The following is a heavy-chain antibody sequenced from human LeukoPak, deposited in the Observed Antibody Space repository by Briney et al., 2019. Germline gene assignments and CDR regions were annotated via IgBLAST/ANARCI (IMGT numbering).Heavy chain of an antibody. CDR3: ATNSADYNFWSGYYSFDY. V-gene: IGHV1-58*02. D-gene: IGHD3-3*01. CDR2: IVVDSGNT. J-gene: IGHJ4*02. Sequence: GTSVKVSCKASGLTFTNSAMQLVRQARGQRLEWIGWIVVDSGNTNYAQKFQERVTITRDMSTTTAYMELSSLRSEDTAVYYCATNSADYNFWSGYYSFDYWGQGTLVTVSS. CDR1: GLTFTNSA.